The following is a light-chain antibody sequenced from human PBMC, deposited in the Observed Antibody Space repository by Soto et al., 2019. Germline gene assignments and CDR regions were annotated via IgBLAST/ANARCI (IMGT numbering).Light chain of an antibody. V-gene: IGKV1-39*01. CDR1: QNIRND. CDR2: GAA. CDR3: QQTYVTPHT. J-gene: IGKJ4*01. Sequence: DIRVTQSPSSLSESLGDMVTMSCQTSQNIRNDLQWYQHKPGKAPRLLIYGAATLQSGVPSNFSGSGSGIPFALTITSLQPEDIATYYCQQTYVTPHTVGGETPV.